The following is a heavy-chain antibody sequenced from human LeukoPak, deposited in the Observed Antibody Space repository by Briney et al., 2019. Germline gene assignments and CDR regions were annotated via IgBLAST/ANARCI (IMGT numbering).Heavy chain of an antibody. V-gene: IGHV3-48*03. CDR2: ITISGHTK. J-gene: IGHJ5*02. CDR1: GFDLNTYE. CDR3: ARGDPHADL. Sequence: GGSLRLSCAASGFDLNTYEMNWVRQAPGKGLEWIADITISGHTKNYADSVKGRFTISRDSAGTSLYLQMNSLRVEDTGVYYCARGDPHADLWGQGTLVTVSS.